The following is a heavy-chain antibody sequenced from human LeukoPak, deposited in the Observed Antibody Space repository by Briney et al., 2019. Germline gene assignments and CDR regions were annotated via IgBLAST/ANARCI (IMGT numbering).Heavy chain of an antibody. CDR3: ARGSWDYGPGGWFDP. J-gene: IGHJ5*02. Sequence: SQTLSLTCTVSGGSISSGGYYWSWIRQPPGKGLEWIGYIYHSGSTYYNPSLKSRVTISVDRSKNQFSLKLSSVTAADTAVYYCARGSWDYGPGGWFDPWGQGTLVTVSS. V-gene: IGHV4-30-2*01. D-gene: IGHD4-17*01. CDR2: IYHSGST. CDR1: GGSISSGGYY.